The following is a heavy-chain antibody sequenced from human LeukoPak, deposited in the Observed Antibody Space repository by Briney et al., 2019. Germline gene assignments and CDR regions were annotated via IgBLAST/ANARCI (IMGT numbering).Heavy chain of an antibody. CDR1: GGSISSYY. CDR3: ARQAGGRRSLWFDP. V-gene: IGHV4-59*01. D-gene: IGHD3-16*02. Sequence: SETLSLTCTVSGGSISSYYWSWIRQPPGKGLEWIGYIYYSGSTNYNPSLKSRVTISVDTSKNQFSLKLSSVTAADTAVYYCARQAGGRRSLWFDPWGQGTLVTVSS. CDR2: IYYSGST. J-gene: IGHJ5*02.